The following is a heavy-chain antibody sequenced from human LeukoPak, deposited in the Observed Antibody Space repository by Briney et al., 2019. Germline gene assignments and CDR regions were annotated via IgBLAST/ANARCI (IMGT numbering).Heavy chain of an antibody. V-gene: IGHV4-61*02. CDR1: GGSISSSDYF. D-gene: IGHD6-19*01. Sequence: SETLSLTCTASGGSISSSDYFWSWIRQPAGKGLEWIGRINSRGSTNYNPSLKSRVTLSVDTSKNQFSLKLSSVTAADTAVYYCARDDRIAVAGSNYYYYYGMDVWGQGTTVTVSS. CDR2: INSRGST. J-gene: IGHJ6*02. CDR3: ARDDRIAVAGSNYYYYYGMDV.